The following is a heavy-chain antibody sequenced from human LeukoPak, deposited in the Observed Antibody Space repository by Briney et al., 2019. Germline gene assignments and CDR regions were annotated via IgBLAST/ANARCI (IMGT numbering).Heavy chain of an antibody. CDR1: GGSISSYY. Sequence: SETLSLTCTVSGGSISSYYWSWIRQPPGKGLEWIGYIYYSGSTNYNPSLKSRVTISVDTSKNQFSLKLSSVTAADTAVYYCATSRDGPTMGEFDPWGQGTLVTVSS. J-gene: IGHJ5*02. CDR2: IYYSGST. V-gene: IGHV4-59*01. CDR3: ATSRDGPTMGEFDP. D-gene: IGHD5-24*01.